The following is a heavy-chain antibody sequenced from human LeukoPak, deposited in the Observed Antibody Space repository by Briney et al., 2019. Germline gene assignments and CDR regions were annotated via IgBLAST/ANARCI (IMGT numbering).Heavy chain of an antibody. J-gene: IGHJ4*02. Sequence: SGGSVRLLCSPSGFTFSIHAVLWPREARGRAVECVAVISFDGDNKYYADSVKGRFTISRYNSKNTLYLQMNSLRAEDTAVYYCAKDQGLLWPRTRLDYWGQGTLVTVSS. CDR3: AKDQGLLWPRTRLDY. CDR2: ISFDGDNK. V-gene: IGHV3-30*18. CDR1: GFTFSIHA. D-gene: IGHD2-21*01.